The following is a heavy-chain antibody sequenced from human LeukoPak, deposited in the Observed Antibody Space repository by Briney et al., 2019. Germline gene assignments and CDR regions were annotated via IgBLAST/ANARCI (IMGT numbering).Heavy chain of an antibody. V-gene: IGHV4-31*03. CDR2: IFYSGST. CDR1: GGSITSGGYY. Sequence: SQTLSLTCTVSGGSITSGGYYWSWIRQHPGKGLEWIGYIFYSGSTYYNPSLKSRVTISVDTSKNQFSLKLSSVTAADTAVYYCARAYSGSYFGSRAYFDYWGQGTLVTVSS. J-gene: IGHJ4*02. CDR3: ARAYSGSYFGSRAYFDY. D-gene: IGHD1-26*01.